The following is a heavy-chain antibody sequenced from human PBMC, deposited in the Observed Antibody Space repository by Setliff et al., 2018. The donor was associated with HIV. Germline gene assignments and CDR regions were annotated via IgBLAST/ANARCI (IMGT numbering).Heavy chain of an antibody. CDR3: ARSLAGLMNYFDY. J-gene: IGHJ4*02. CDR2: IYNSGST. D-gene: IGHD6-19*01. CDR1: GGSINRISYY. Sequence: SETLSLTCTVSGGSINRISYYWGWIRQAPGRGLEWIGSIYNSGSTYYNPSLKSRIIISSDTSKNQISLRLTSVTAAAKAVYFCARSLAGLMNYFDYWGQGMLVTVSS. V-gene: IGHV4-39*01.